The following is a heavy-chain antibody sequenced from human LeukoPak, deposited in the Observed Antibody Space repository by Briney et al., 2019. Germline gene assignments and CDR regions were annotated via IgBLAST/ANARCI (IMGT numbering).Heavy chain of an antibody. D-gene: IGHD6-13*01. CDR2: IKQDGSEK. V-gene: IGHV3-7*01. CDR3: ARPYSSSWYIQYYFDS. Sequence: PGGSLRLSCAASGFTFSSYWMSWVRQAPGKGLEWVANIKQDGSEKYYVDSVKGRFTISRDNAKNSLSLQMNSLRAEDTAMYYCARPYSSSWYIQYYFDSWGQGTLVTVSS. J-gene: IGHJ4*02. CDR1: GFTFSSYW.